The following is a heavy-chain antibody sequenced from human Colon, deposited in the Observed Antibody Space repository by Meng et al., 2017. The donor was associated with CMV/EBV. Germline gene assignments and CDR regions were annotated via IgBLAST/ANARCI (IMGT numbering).Heavy chain of an antibody. D-gene: IGHD6-13*01. Sequence: GESLKISCAASGFTVSTNYMSWVRQAPGKGLEWVSVIYSGGSTYYADSVKGRFTISRDNSKNTVYLQMNSLRAEDTAVYYCARLSYSSQHWGQGTLVTVSS. CDR2: IYSGGST. CDR1: GFTVSTNY. J-gene: IGHJ1*01. CDR3: ARLSYSSQH. V-gene: IGHV3-53*01.